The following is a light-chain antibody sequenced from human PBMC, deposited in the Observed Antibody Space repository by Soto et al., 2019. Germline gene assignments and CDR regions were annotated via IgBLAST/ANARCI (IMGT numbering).Light chain of an antibody. CDR3: QQRTNWPWT. CDR2: DAS. J-gene: IGKJ1*01. V-gene: IGKV3-11*01. CDR1: QSVSSY. Sequence: EIVLTQSPGTLSLSPGERVTLSCRASQSVSSYLGWYQQQHGQAPRLLIYDASNRATGIPTRFSGSGSGTDFTLTISSLEPEDFAVYYCQQRTNWPWTFGQGTKVEIK.